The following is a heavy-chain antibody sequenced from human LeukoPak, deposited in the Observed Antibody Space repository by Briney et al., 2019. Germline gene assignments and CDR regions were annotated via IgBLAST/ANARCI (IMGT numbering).Heavy chain of an antibody. CDR2: IYHSGST. CDR1: GGSISSYY. Sequence: KPSETLSLTCTVSGGSISSYYWSWIRQPPGKGLEWIGYIYHSGSTNYNPSLKSRVTISVDTSKNQFSLKLSSVTAADTAVYYCARDSLEYLGYMDVWGKGTTVTVSS. V-gene: IGHV4-59*01. CDR3: ARDSLEYLGYMDV. J-gene: IGHJ6*03. D-gene: IGHD2-2*02.